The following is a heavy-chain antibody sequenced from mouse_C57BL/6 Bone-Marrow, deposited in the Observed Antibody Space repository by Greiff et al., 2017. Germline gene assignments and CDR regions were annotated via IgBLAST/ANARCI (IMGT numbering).Heavy chain of an antibody. J-gene: IGHJ3*01. D-gene: IGHD2-3*01. V-gene: IGHV1-61*01. CDR3: ARGGWLLPAWFAY. Sequence: QVQLQQPGAELVRPGSSVKLSCKASGYTFTSYWMDWVKQRPGQGLEWIGNIYPSDSETHYNQKFKDKATLTVDKSSSTAYMQLSSLTSEDSAVYYCARGGWLLPAWFAYWGQGTLVTVSA. CDR2: IYPSDSET. CDR1: GYTFTSYW.